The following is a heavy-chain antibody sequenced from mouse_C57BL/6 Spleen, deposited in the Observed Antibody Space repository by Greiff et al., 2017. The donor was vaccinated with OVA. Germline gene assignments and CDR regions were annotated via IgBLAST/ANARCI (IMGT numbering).Heavy chain of an antibody. V-gene: IGHV5-4*01. CDR2: ISDGGSYT. CDR1: GFTFSSYA. J-gene: IGHJ1*03. D-gene: IGHD2-1*01. CDR3: AREGGNYGYFDV. Sequence: DVMLVESGGGLVKPGGSLKLSCAASGFTFSSYAMSWVRQTPEKRLEWVATISDGGSYTYYPDNVKGRFTISRDNAKNNLYLQMSHLKSEDTAMYYCAREGGNYGYFDVWGTGTTVTVSS.